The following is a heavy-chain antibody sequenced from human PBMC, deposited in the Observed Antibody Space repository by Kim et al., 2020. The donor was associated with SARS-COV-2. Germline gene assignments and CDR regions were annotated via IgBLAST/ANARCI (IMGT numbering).Heavy chain of an antibody. Sequence: SETLSLTCAVSGGSISSGGYSWSWIRQPPGKGLEWIGDIYHSGSTYYNPSLKSRVTISVDRSKNQFSLKLSSVTAADTAVYYCARDDSNYDFGYCGQGTLGTVSS. D-gene: IGHD4-4*01. CDR1: GGSISSGGYS. CDR2: IYHSGST. J-gene: IGHJ4*02. CDR3: ARDDSNYDFGY. V-gene: IGHV4-30-2*01.